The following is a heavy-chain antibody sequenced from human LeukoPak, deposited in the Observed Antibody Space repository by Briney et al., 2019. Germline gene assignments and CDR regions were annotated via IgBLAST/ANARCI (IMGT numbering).Heavy chain of an antibody. CDR2: MYSGGST. Sequence: GGSLRLSCAASGFTVSSYYMTWVRQAPGKGLEWVSVMYSGGSTYYADSVKGRFTISRDNSKNMLYLQMNSLRAEDTAVYYCAKDPSGYDRYYFDYWGQGTLVTVPS. J-gene: IGHJ4*02. V-gene: IGHV3-53*01. D-gene: IGHD5-12*01. CDR3: AKDPSGYDRYYFDY. CDR1: GFTVSSYY.